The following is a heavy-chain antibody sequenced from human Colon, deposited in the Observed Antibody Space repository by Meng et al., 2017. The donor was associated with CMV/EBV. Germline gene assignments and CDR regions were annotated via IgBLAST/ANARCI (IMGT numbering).Heavy chain of an antibody. V-gene: IGHV4-38-2*02. CDR1: EYSISSGYY. D-gene: IGHD2-15*01. CDR3: ARRQWSANFDL. J-gene: IGHJ4*02. Sequence: SETLSLTCTVSEYSISSGYYWAWIRQPPGKGLEWIGTIYHSGSTYYNPSLKSRVIISVDRSKDQFSLKLSTVTAADTAVYYCARRQWSANFDLWGQGALVTVSS. CDR2: IYHSGST.